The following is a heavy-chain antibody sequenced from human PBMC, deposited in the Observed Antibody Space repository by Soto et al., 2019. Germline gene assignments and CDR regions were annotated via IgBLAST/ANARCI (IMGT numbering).Heavy chain of an antibody. CDR1: GGSISSGGYY. Sequence: QVQLQESGPGLVKPSQTLSLTCTVSGGSISSGGYYWSWIRQXXGXXLEWIGYIYYSGSTYYNPSLKSRVTISVDTSKNQFSLKLSSVTAADTAVYYCASGDCGGDCYPYYYYGMDVWGQGTTVTVSS. V-gene: IGHV4-31*03. D-gene: IGHD2-21*02. J-gene: IGHJ6*02. CDR2: IYYSGST. CDR3: ASGDCGGDCYPYYYYGMDV.